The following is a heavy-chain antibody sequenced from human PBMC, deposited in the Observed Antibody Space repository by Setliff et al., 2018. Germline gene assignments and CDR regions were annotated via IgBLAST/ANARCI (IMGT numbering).Heavy chain of an antibody. J-gene: IGHJ3*02. CDR2: ISSSSSTI. CDR3: AREWQVGSGWVDTVDI. CDR1: GFTFSTYR. Sequence: GGSLRLSCAASGFTFSTYRMHWVRQAPGKGLEWVSYISSSSSTIYYADSVRGRFTISRDNAKNSLYLQMNSLRAEDTAVYFCAREWQVGSGWVDTVDIWGQGTMVTVSS. D-gene: IGHD1-26*01. V-gene: IGHV3-48*04.